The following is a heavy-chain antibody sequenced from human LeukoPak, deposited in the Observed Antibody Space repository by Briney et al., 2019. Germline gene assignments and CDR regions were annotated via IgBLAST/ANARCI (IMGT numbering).Heavy chain of an antibody. D-gene: IGHD1-26*01. CDR3: ARDAQWELRAFDV. CDR1: GGTFSSYA. J-gene: IGHJ3*01. Sequence: ASVKVSCKASGGTFSSYAVSWVRLTPGQGLEWMGGIIPIFDRPNYAQKFEGGVTITADKSTNTTYMEISSLTSDDTAVYYCARDAQWELRAFDVWGRGTMVIVSS. V-gene: IGHV1-69*06. CDR2: IIPIFDRP.